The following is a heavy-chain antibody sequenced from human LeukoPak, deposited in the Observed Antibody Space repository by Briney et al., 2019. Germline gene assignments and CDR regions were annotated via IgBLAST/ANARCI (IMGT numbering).Heavy chain of an antibody. CDR3: ARLTDYYDSSGYYRNFNWFDP. D-gene: IGHD3-22*01. Sequence: GESLKISCKGSGYSFTNYWIAWVRQMPGKGLEWMGIVYPGDSDTKYRPSFQGQVNISADKSINTAYLQWSSLTASDTAMYYCARLTDYYDSSGYYRNFNWFDPWGQGTLVTVSS. CDR1: GYSFTNYW. CDR2: VYPGDSDT. V-gene: IGHV5-51*01. J-gene: IGHJ5*02.